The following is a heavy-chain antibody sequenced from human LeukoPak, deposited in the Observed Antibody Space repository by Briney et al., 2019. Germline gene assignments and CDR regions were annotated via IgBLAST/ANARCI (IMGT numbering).Heavy chain of an antibody. CDR2: IKQDGSEK. D-gene: IGHD2-2*01. J-gene: IGHJ4*02. V-gene: IGHV3-7*03. CDR1: GFTFSSYW. CDR3: ARVREIVVVPAYQDY. Sequence: PGGSLRLSCAASGFTFSSYWMSWVRQAPGKGLEWVANIKQDGSEKYYVDSVKGRFTISRDNAKNSLYLQMNSLRAEDTAVYYCARVREIVVVPAYQDYWGQGTLVTVSS.